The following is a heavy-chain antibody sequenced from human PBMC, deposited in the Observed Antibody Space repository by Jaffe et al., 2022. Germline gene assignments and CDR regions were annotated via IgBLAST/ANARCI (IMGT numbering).Heavy chain of an antibody. CDR2: ISAYNGNT. D-gene: IGHD4-17*01. J-gene: IGHJ3*02. V-gene: IGHV1-18*01. Sequence: QVQLVQSGAEVKKPGASVKVSCKASGYTFTSYGISWVRQAPGQGLEWMGWISAYNGNTNYAQKLQGRVTMTTDTSTSTAYMELRSLRSDDTAVYYCAREPFETVTTRSNAFDIWGQGTMVTVSS. CDR3: AREPFETVTTRSNAFDI. CDR1: GYTFTSYG.